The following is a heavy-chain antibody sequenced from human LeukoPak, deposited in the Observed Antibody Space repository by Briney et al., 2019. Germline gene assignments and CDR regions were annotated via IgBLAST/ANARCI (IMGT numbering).Heavy chain of an antibody. Sequence: GGSLRLSCAASGFNFSSYAMHWVRQAPGKGLEWVAVISYDGSNKYYADSVKGRFTISRDNSKNTLYLQMNSLRAEDTAVYYCARDTPYSSGWYWYDYWGQGTLVTVSS. J-gene: IGHJ4*02. CDR3: ARDTPYSSGWYWYDY. CDR1: GFNFSSYA. V-gene: IGHV3-30*04. CDR2: ISYDGSNK. D-gene: IGHD6-19*01.